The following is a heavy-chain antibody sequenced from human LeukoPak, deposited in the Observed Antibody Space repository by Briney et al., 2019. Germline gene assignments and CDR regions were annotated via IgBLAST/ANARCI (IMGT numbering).Heavy chain of an antibody. D-gene: IGHD1-7*01. Sequence: ASVKVSCKASGYTFTGYYMRWVRQAPGQGLEWMGRINPNSGGTNYAQKFQGRVTMTRDTSISTAYMELSRLRSDDTAVYYCARFDTITGTTDSWGQGTLVTVSS. CDR1: GYTFTGYY. CDR2: INPNSGGT. CDR3: ARFDTITGTTDS. J-gene: IGHJ4*02. V-gene: IGHV1-2*06.